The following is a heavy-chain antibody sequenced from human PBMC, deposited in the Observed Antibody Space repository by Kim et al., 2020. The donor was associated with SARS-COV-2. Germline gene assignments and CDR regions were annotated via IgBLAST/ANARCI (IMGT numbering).Heavy chain of an antibody. CDR2: IYYSGST. CDR1: GGSISSYY. J-gene: IGHJ6*02. V-gene: IGHV4-59*13. D-gene: IGHD4-17*01. Sequence: SETLSLTCTVSGGSISSYYWSWIRQPPGKGLEWIGYIYYSGSTNYNPSLKSRVTISVDTSKNQFSLKLSSVTAADTAVYYCARAGTTVTTNYGMDVWGQGTTVTVSS. CDR3: ARAGTTVTTNYGMDV.